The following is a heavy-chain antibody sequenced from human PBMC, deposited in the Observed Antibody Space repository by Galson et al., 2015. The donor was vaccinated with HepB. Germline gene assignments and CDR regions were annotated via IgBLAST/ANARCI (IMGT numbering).Heavy chain of an antibody. CDR1: GFTFSSYG. CDR2: IWYDGSNK. CDR3: ARLAEIAAAGTTSVTWYFDL. Sequence: SLRLSCAASGFTFSSYGMHWVRQAPGKGLEWVAVIWYDGSNKYYADSVKGRFTISRDNSKNTLYLQMNSLRAEDTAMYYCARLAEIAAAGTTSVTWYFDLWGRGTLVTVSS. J-gene: IGHJ2*01. D-gene: IGHD6-13*01. V-gene: IGHV3-33*08.